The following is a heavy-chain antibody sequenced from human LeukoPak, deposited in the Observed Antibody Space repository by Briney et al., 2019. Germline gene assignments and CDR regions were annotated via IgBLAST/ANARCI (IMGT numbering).Heavy chain of an antibody. J-gene: IGHJ4*02. V-gene: IGHV3-15*01. D-gene: IGHD3-9*01. CDR1: GFTFSSYA. CDR3: TTGAILTGYYYFDY. CDR2: IKSKTDGGTT. Sequence: GGSLRLSCAASGFTFSSYAMSWVRQAPGKGLEWVGRIKSKTDGGTTDYTAPVKGRFTISRDDSKNTLYLQMNSLKTEDTAVYYCTTGAILTGYYYFDYWGQGTLVTVSS.